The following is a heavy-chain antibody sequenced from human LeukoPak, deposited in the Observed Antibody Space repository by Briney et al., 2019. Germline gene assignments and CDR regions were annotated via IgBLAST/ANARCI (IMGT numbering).Heavy chain of an antibody. Sequence: SETLSLTCSVSGYSISSAYYWGWIRQPPGKGLEWIGSIYHSGSTYYNPSFKSRVTISLDTSKNQFSLKLSSVTAADTAVYYCARLRYFDWLLSDWGQGTLVTVSS. D-gene: IGHD3-9*01. CDR2: IYHSGST. V-gene: IGHV4-38-2*02. J-gene: IGHJ4*02. CDR3: ARLRYFDWLLSD. CDR1: GYSISSAYY.